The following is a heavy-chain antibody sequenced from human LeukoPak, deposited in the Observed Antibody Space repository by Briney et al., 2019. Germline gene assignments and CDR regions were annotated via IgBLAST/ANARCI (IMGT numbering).Heavy chain of an antibody. CDR2: IYSSGST. V-gene: IGHV4-59*01. J-gene: IGHJ4*02. CDR3: ARGAAATY. D-gene: IGHD6-13*01. Sequence: SETLSLTCTVSGGSISRYYWSWIRQPPGKGLEWIGYIYSSGSTNYNPSLKSRVTISVDTSKNQFSLKLSSVTAADTAVYYCARGAAATYWGQGTLVTVSS. CDR1: GGSISRYY.